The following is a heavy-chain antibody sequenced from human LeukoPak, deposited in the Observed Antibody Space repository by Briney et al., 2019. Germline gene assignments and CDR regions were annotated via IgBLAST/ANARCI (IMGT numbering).Heavy chain of an antibody. CDR1: GYMFTAYT. CDR3: ARETHYYYDSSGYYDRNYGMDV. D-gene: IGHD3-22*01. V-gene: IGHV1-69*13. CDR2: IIPIFGTA. Sequence: SVKVSCKASGYMFTAYTMNWVRQAPGQGLEWMGGIIPIFGTANYAQKFQGRVTITADESTSTAYMELSSLRSEDTAVYYCARETHYYYDSSGYYDRNYGMDVWGQGTTVTVSS. J-gene: IGHJ6*02.